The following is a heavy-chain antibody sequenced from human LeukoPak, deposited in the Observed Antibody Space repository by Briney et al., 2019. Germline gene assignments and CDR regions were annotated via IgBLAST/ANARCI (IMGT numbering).Heavy chain of an antibody. CDR2: ISYDGSNK. D-gene: IGHD6-19*01. CDR3: AKDQLPTSGWYTNFDY. CDR1: GFTFSNYG. Sequence: PGGSLRLSCAASGFTFSNYGMHWVRQAPGKGLEWVAVISYDGSNKYYADSVKGRFTISRDNSKNTLYLQMNSLRAEDTAVYYCAKDQLPTSGWYTNFDYWGQGTLVTVSS. J-gene: IGHJ4*02. V-gene: IGHV3-30*18.